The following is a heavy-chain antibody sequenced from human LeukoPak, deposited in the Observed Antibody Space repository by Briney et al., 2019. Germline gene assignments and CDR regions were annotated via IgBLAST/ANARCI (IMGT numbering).Heavy chain of an antibody. Sequence: SETLSLTCSVSGDSIGSYYWTWIRQSAGKGLVWIGYIFYSGSTNYSPSLKSRVTISVDTSNNQFSLQLRSVTAADTAIYYCARGRARDGSFPWLDSWGQGTLVTVSS. CDR1: GDSIGSYY. V-gene: IGHV4-59*01. J-gene: IGHJ5*01. CDR3: ARGRARDGSFPWLDS. D-gene: IGHD3-10*01. CDR2: IFYSGST.